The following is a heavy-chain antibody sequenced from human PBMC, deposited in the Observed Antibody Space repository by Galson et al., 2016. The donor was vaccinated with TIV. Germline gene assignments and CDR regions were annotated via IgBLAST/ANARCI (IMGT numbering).Heavy chain of an antibody. CDR2: IYWSDDK. Sequence: PALVKPPQTLTLTCTFSGFSLSTTGVGVGWIRQTPGKALEWLALIYWSDDKRYSPTLKSRLTIAKDTSKNQVVLTMINMDPVDTGTYYCVHATVVTGGIYWQFDLWGRGTLVTVPS. CDR3: VHATVVTGGIYWQFDL. V-gene: IGHV2-5*04. J-gene: IGHJ2*01. CDR1: GFSLSTTGVG. D-gene: IGHD3-22*01.